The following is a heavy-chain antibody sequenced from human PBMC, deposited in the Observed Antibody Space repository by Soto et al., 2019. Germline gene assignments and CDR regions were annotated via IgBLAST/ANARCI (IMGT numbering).Heavy chain of an antibody. CDR3: ARTSMIFGMDV. CDR1: SGSFSSYS. V-gene: IGHV4-4*07. J-gene: IGHJ6*02. D-gene: IGHD3-16*01. CDR2: IYTSGST. Sequence: SETLSLTCTVSSGSFSSYSWSWFRQPAGKGLEWIGRIYTSGSTNYNPSLKSRVTMSVDTSKNQFSLKLSSVTAADTAVYYCARTSMIFGMDVWGQGTTVTVS.